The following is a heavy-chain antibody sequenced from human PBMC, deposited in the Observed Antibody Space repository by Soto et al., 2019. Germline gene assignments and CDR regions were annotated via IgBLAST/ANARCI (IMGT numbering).Heavy chain of an antibody. Sequence: PSETLSLTCTVSGDTISSGNFYWGWIRQPPGKGLEWISSIHYSRNTYDNPSLKSRVTMSVDTSKNEFSLKLSSVSAADTALYYCARILYDRRSYYYFDLWGQGIMVT. D-gene: IGHD3-22*01. CDR2: IHYSRNT. J-gene: IGHJ4*02. CDR3: ARILYDRRSYYYFDL. V-gene: IGHV4-39*01. CDR1: GDTISSGNFY.